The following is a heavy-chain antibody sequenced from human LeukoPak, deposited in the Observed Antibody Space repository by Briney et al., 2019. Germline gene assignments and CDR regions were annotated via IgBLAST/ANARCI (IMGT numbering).Heavy chain of an antibody. CDR3: ARGRGITTQMTGYYFDY. CDR1: GFAFSSYA. Sequence: GGSLRLSCAASGFAFSSYAMHWVRQAPGKGLEWVAVISYDGSNKYYADSVQGRFTISRDNSKNTLYLQMNSLRAEDTAVYYCARGRGITTQMTGYYFDYWGQGTLVTVSS. D-gene: IGHD3-16*01. V-gene: IGHV3-30*04. J-gene: IGHJ4*02. CDR2: ISYDGSNK.